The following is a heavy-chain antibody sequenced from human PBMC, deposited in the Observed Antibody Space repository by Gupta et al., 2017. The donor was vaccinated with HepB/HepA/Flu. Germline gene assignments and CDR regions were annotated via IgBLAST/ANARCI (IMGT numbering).Heavy chain of an antibody. V-gene: IGHV3-23*01. CDR2: ISGSGGTTYFASGST. CDR1: GFTFSNYA. D-gene: IGHD3-22*01. CDR3: AKYGWLLDSSAFDI. J-gene: IGHJ3*02. Sequence: EVQLLESGGGLVQPGASLRLSCAASGFTFSNYAMAWVRQAPGKGLEWVSRISGSGGTTYFASGSTYHADSVKGRFTISRDNSKNTLYLQMNSLRAEDTAVYYCAKYGWLLDSSAFDIWGQGAMVTVSS.